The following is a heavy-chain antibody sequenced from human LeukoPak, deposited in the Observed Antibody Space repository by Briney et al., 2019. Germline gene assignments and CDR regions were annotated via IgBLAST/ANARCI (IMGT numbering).Heavy chain of an antibody. CDR2: MNPKSGGT. CDR1: GYTFSNSY. V-gene: IGHV1-2*02. Sequence: ASVKVSCKASGYTFSNSYIHWVRQAPGQGLEWMGSMNPKSGGTKYAQKFQGRVSMTRDTSVSTAYMELASLTSDDTAVYYCARAGGRSWFDPWGQGTLVTVSS. CDR3: ARAGGRSWFDP. J-gene: IGHJ5*02. D-gene: IGHD1-26*01.